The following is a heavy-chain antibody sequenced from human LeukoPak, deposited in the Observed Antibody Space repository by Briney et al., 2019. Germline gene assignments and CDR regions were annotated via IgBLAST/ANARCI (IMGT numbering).Heavy chain of an antibody. V-gene: IGHV3-49*04. CDR1: GFTFRDYA. CDR3: TRCYYDSSGYYVFDY. D-gene: IGHD3-22*01. CDR2: IRSKAKSGIT. Sequence: GRSLRLSCTASGFTFRDYAMSWVRQAPGKGLEWVTVIRSKAKSGITEDAASVQGRFTISRDDSKSIAYLQMNSVKTEDTAVYYCTRCYYDSSGYYVFDYWGQGTLVTVSS. J-gene: IGHJ4*02.